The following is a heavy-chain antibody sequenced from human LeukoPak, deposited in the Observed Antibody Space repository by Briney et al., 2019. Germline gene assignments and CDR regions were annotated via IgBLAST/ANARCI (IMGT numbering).Heavy chain of an antibody. V-gene: IGHV3-48*01. D-gene: IGHD6-13*01. CDR1: GFTFSSYS. CDR3: ARDSAPPSSSWLGGGGY. CDR2: ISSSSSTI. Sequence: PGGSLRLSCAASGFTFSSYSMNWVRQAPGKGLEWVSYISSSSSTIYYADSVKGRFTISRDNAKNSLYLQMNSLRAEDTAVYYCARDSAPPSSSWLGGGGYWGQGTLVTVSS. J-gene: IGHJ4*02.